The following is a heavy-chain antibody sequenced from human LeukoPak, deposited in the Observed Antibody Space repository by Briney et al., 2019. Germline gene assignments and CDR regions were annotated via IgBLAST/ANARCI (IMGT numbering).Heavy chain of an antibody. D-gene: IGHD3-22*01. CDR1: GGSISSYY. CDR3: ARVGYSSGYYYYFDY. CDR2: IYYSGST. V-gene: IGHV4-59*01. J-gene: IGHJ4*02. Sequence: SETLSLTCTVSGGSISSYYWSWIRQPPGKGLEWIGYIYYSGSTNYNPSLKSRVTISVDTSKNQFSLKLSSVTAADTAVYYCARVGYSSGYYYYFDYWGQGTLVTVSS.